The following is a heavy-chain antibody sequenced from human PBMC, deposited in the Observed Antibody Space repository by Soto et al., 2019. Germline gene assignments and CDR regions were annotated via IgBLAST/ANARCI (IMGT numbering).Heavy chain of an antibody. CDR1: GYIFTNYY. CDR2: INPLPTSGST. J-gene: IGHJ4*02. CDR3: ARDLAEAAY. Sequence: QVQLVQSGAEVKKPGASVKVSCKASGYIFTNYYIHWVRQAPGQGLEWMAIINPLPTSGSTNYAQKFQGRVTLTRDTSTSTVYLELSSLRSDDTAVYYCARDLAEAAYWGQGTLVTVSS. D-gene: IGHD6-13*01. V-gene: IGHV1-46*01.